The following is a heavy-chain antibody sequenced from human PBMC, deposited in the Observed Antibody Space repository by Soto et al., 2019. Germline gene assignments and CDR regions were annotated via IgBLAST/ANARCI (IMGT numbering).Heavy chain of an antibody. CDR3: ARRGGVAGTDFYYYYYMDV. D-gene: IGHD6-19*01. CDR2: INHSGST. CDR1: GGSFSGYY. J-gene: IGHJ6*03. Sequence: SETLSLTCAVYGGSFSGYYWSWIRQPPGKGLEWIGEINHSGSTNYNPSLKSRVTISVDTSKNQFSLKLSSVTAADTAVYYCARRGGVAGTDFYYYYYMDVWGKGTTVTVSS. V-gene: IGHV4-34*01.